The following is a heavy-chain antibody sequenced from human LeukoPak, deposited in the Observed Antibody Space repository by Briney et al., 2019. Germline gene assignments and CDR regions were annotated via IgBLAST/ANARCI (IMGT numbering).Heavy chain of an antibody. D-gene: IGHD6-19*01. V-gene: IGHV1-3*01. CDR3: ARVVAGIVGFDP. Sequence: ASVKVSCKASGYTFTSYGISWVRQAPGQRLEWMGWINAGNGNTKYSQKFQGRVTITRDTSASTAYMELSSLRSEDTAVYYCARVVAGIVGFDPWGQGTLVTVSS. CDR2: INAGNGNT. J-gene: IGHJ5*02. CDR1: GYTFTSYG.